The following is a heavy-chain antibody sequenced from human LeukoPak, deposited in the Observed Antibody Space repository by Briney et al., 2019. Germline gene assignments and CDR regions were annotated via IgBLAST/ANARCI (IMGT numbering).Heavy chain of an antibody. CDR2: IYHSGNT. J-gene: IGHJ6*03. CDR3: ARLSGYYYMDV. CDR1: GYSISSGYY. V-gene: IGHV4-38-2*01. Sequence: SETLSLTCAVSGYSISSGYYWGWIRQPPGKGLEWIGSIYHSGNTYYNPSLKSRVTISVDTSKNQFSLKLSSVSAADTAVYYCARLSGYYYMDVWGKGNTVTVSS. D-gene: IGHD3-9*01.